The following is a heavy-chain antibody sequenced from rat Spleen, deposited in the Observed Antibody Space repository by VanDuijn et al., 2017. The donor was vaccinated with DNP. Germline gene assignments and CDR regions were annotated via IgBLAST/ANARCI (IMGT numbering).Heavy chain of an antibody. V-gene: IGHV2S75*01. CDR1: GFSLTNYG. CDR2: IWGHGST. D-gene: IGHD1-10*01. CDR3: TREREPSNNPYYFDC. Sequence: QVQLKESGPVLVQASETLSLTCTVSGFSLTNYGVVWVRQSPGKGLEWMGIIWGHGSTDYSSTLKSRLSINRDTSKSQVFLKMNSLQTEDTAIYFCTREREPSNNPYYFDCWGQGVMVTVSS. J-gene: IGHJ2*01.